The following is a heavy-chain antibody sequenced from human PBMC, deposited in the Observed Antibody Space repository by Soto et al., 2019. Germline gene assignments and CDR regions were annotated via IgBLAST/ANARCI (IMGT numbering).Heavy chain of an antibody. CDR1: GFTFSSYA. J-gene: IGHJ4*02. CDR2: ISANGRNT. V-gene: IGHV3-23*01. CDR3: ANALSSLGWLALGAPFDS. D-gene: IGHD5-18*01. Sequence: EVHLLESGGNVVQPGGSLRLSCAASGFTFSSYAMNWVRQAPGKGLEWVSSISANGRNTYYADSVKGRFTISRDRSKNTLYLQLDSLRVEDTAIYYCANALSSLGWLALGAPFDSWGQGTLVTVSS.